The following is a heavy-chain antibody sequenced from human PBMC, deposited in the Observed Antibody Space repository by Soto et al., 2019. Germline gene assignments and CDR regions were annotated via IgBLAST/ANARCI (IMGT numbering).Heavy chain of an antibody. J-gene: IGHJ4*02. CDR1: GYTFTSHA. Sequence: ASVKVSCKASGYTFTSHAMHWVRQAPGQRLEWMGWINAGNGNTKYSQKFQGRVTITRDTSASTAYMELSSLRSEDTAVYYCARDQTMIVVVPFDYWGQGTLVTVSS. CDR2: INAGNGNT. V-gene: IGHV1-3*01. CDR3: ARDQTMIVVVPFDY. D-gene: IGHD3-22*01.